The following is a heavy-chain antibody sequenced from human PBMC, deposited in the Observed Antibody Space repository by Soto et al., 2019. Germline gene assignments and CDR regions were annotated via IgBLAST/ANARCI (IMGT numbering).Heavy chain of an antibody. CDR1: GITLSSYA. J-gene: IGHJ4*02. CDR3: AKGQNSGTYRFYFDY. V-gene: IGHV3-23*01. Sequence: GGSLRLSCAASGITLSSYAMSWVRQAPGKGPEWVSGISASGGSTSYADSVKGRFTVSRDNSKNTLYLQMNSLRADDTAVYHCAKGQNSGTYRFYFDYWGQGALVTVSS. CDR2: ISASGGST. D-gene: IGHD1-26*01.